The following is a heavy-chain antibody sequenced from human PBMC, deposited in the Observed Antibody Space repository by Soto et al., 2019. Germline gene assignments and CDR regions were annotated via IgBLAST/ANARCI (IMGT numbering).Heavy chain of an antibody. V-gene: IGHV1-8*01. CDR2: MNPNSGNT. D-gene: IGHD6-19*01. CDR1: GYTFTSYD. J-gene: IGHJ6*02. Sequence: ASVKVSCKASGYTFTSYDINWVRQATGQGLEWMGWMNPNSGNTGYAQKFQGRVTMTRNTSISTAYMELSSLRSEDTAVYYCARGWMVHYYYGMDVWGQGTTVTVS. CDR3: ARGWMVHYYYGMDV.